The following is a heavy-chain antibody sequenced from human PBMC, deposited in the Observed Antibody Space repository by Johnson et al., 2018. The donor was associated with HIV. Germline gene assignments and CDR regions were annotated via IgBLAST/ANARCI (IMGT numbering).Heavy chain of an antibody. CDR2: ISDSGDNT. D-gene: IGHD6-13*01. V-gene: IGHV3-23*04. J-gene: IGHJ3*02. CDR1: GFTFTTSA. CDR3: AKHRGSSPWDAFDI. Sequence: MQLVESGGGLVQPGGSLRLSCAASGFTFTTSAMSWVRQAPGKGLEWVSAISDSGDNTYYADSVRGRFTISRDNSKNTLYLQMNSLRAEDSAVYYCAKHRGSSPWDAFDIWGQGTMVTVSS.